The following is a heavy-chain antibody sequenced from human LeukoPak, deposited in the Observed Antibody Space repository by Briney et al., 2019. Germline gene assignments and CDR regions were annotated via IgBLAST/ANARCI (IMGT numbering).Heavy chain of an antibody. J-gene: IGHJ3*02. CDR2: INHSGST. CDR3: ARGPNYDFWSGYWAFDI. D-gene: IGHD3-3*01. CDR1: GGSFSGYY. Sequence: SETLSLTCAVYGGSFSGYYWSWIRQPPGKGLEWIGEINHSGSTNYNPSLKSRVTISVDTSKNQFSLKLSSVTAADTAVYYCARGPNYDFWSGYWAFDIWGQGTMVTVSS. V-gene: IGHV4-34*01.